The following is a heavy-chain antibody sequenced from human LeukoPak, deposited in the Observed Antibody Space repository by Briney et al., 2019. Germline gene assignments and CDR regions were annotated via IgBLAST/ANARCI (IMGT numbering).Heavy chain of an antibody. D-gene: IGHD3-22*01. CDR3: AKGDSSGYGVNAFDI. CDR2: ISGSGGST. CDR1: GFTFSSYA. Sequence: GGSLRLSCAASGFTFSSYAMSWVRQAPGKGLEWVSAISGSGGSTYYADSVKGRFTISRDNSKNTLYLQMNSLRAEDTALYYCAKGDSSGYGVNAFDIWGQGTMVTVSS. V-gene: IGHV3-23*01. J-gene: IGHJ3*02.